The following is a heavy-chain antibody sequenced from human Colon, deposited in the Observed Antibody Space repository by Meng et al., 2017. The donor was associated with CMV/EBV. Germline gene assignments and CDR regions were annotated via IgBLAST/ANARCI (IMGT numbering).Heavy chain of an antibody. CDR1: GGSISSYY. CDR3: ARGSLSSGWYGADY. V-gene: IGHV4-4*07. CDR2: IYTSGST. Sequence: SETLSLTCTVSGGSISSYYWSWIRQPAGKGLEWIGRIYTSGSTNYNPSLKSRVTMSVDTSKNQFSLKLSSVTAADTAVYYCARGSLSSGWYGADYWGQGTLVTVSS. J-gene: IGHJ4*02. D-gene: IGHD6-19*01.